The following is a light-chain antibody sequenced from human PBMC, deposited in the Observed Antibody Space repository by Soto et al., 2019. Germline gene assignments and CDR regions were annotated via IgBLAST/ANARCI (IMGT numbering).Light chain of an antibody. Sequence: EIVLTQSPGTLSLSPGETATLSCRASQSLSSSYLAWYQQRPGQAPRLLIYGASSRATGIPDRFSGSGSGTDFTLTISRLDPEDFAVYYCQQYGGSMTFGQGTRLE. CDR1: QSLSSSY. V-gene: IGKV3-20*01. J-gene: IGKJ5*01. CDR2: GAS. CDR3: QQYGGSMT.